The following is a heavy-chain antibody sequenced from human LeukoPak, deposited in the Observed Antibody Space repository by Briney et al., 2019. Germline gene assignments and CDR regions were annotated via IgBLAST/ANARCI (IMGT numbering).Heavy chain of an antibody. CDR1: VYTLTELS. CDR3: ATDHGYSSSSYFW. CDR2: FDPEDGET. V-gene: IGHV1-24*01. J-gene: IGHJ4*02. D-gene: IGHD6-13*01. Sequence: ASVKVSRKVSVYTLTELSMHWVRQAPAKGLEWMGGFDPEDGETIYAQKFQGRVTMTEDTSTDTAYMELSRLRSEDTAVYSCATDHGYSSSSYFWWGQGTLVTVSS.